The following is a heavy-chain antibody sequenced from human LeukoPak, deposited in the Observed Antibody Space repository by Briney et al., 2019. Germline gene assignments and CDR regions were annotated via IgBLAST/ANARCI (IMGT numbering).Heavy chain of an antibody. Sequence: GGSLRLSCAASGFTFSSYGMHWVRQAPGKGLEWVAVIWYDGSNKYYADSVRGRFTISRDNSKNTLYLQMNSLRAEDTAVYYCAKARRNYYYYMDVWGKGTTVTVSS. J-gene: IGHJ6*03. V-gene: IGHV3-33*06. CDR1: GFTFSSYG. CDR3: AKARRNYYYYMDV. CDR2: IWYDGSNK.